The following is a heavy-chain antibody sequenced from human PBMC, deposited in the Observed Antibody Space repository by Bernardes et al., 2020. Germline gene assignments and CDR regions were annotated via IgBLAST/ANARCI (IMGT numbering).Heavy chain of an antibody. D-gene: IGHD3-3*01. CDR3: ARDLARRWRGYYEIYYFDY. V-gene: IGHV3-21*01. J-gene: IGHJ4*02. CDR2: ISSSSSYI. Sequence: GGSLRLSCAASGFTFSSYSMNWVRQAPGKGLEWVSSISSSSSYIYYADSVKGRFTISRDNAKNSLYLQMNSLRAEDTAVYYCARDLARRWRGYYEIYYFDYWGQGTLVTVSS. CDR1: GFTFSSYS.